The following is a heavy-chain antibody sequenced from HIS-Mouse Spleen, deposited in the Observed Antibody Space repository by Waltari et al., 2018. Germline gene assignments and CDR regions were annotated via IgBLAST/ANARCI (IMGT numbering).Heavy chain of an antibody. D-gene: IGHD1-20*01. J-gene: IGHJ4*02. Sequence: QVQLQESGPGLVKPSETLSLTCTVSGYSISSGYYWGWIRQPPGTGLEWIGSIYHSGGTYYNPSLKSRVTIAVDTSKNQFARKLSSVTAADTAVYYCARVGNNWNYFDYWGQGTLVTVSS. CDR3: ARVGNNWNYFDY. V-gene: IGHV4-38-2*02. CDR1: GYSISSGYY. CDR2: IYHSGGT.